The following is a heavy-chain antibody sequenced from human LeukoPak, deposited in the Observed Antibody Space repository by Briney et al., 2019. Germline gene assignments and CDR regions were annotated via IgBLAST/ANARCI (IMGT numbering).Heavy chain of an antibody. CDR1: GGTFSSYA. CDR2: IIPIFGTA. Sequence: SVEVSCKASGGTFSSYAISWVRQAPGQGLKWMGGIIPIFGTANYAQKFQGRVTITTDESTSTAYMELSSLRSEDTAVYYCASSFVGYCSGGSCYHITTSWYYFDYWGQGTLVTVSS. D-gene: IGHD2-15*01. CDR3: ASSFVGYCSGGSCYHITTSWYYFDY. V-gene: IGHV1-69*05. J-gene: IGHJ4*02.